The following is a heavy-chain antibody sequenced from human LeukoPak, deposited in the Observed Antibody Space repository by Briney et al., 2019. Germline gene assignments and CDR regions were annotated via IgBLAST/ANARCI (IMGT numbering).Heavy chain of an antibody. Sequence: GGSLRLSCATSGFTFMTYGFHWVRQAPGKGLEWVAVIWYDGSNKYYADSVKGRFTISRDNSKNTLYLQMNSLRAEDTAVYYCARGLECFDYWGQGTLVTVSS. CDR2: IWYDGSNK. CDR3: ARGLECFDY. J-gene: IGHJ4*02. V-gene: IGHV3-33*01. D-gene: IGHD3-3*01. CDR1: GFTFMTYG.